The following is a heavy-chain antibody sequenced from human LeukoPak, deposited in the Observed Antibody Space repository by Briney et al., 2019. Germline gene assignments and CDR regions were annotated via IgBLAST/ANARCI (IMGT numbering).Heavy chain of an antibody. CDR1: GDLVSSYA. J-gene: IGHJ6*03. CDR2: IIPLFRRT. Sequence: GASVKVSCKASGDLVSSYANSWVRQTPGQGLEWMGGIIPLFRRTNYAQKFQGRVTITTDETTSTAYMELGSLTSADTAVYYCAKSPPSNYYYFYYMDVRGKGTTVTVSS. CDR3: AKSPPSNYYYFYYMDV. V-gene: IGHV1-69*05. D-gene: IGHD6-6*01.